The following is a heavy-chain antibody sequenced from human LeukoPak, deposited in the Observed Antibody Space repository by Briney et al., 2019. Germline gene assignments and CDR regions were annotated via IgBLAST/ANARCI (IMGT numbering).Heavy chain of an antibody. CDR2: ISYDGSNK. Sequence: PGGSLRLSCAASGFTFSSYAMHWVRQAPGKGLEWVAVISYDGSNKYYADSVKGRFTISRDNSKNTLYLQMNSLRAEDTAVYYCARGDGVIMNYWGQGTLVTVSS. CDR3: ARGDGVIMNY. D-gene: IGHD3-10*01. V-gene: IGHV3-30-3*01. CDR1: GFTFSSYA. J-gene: IGHJ4*02.